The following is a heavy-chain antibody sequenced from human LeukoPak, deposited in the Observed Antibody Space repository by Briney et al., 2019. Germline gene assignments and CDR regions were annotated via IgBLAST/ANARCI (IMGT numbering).Heavy chain of an antibody. CDR2: IYHSGST. CDR1: GGSISSGGYS. Sequence: SETLSLTCAVSGGSISSGGYSWSWIRQPPGKGLEWIGYIYHSGSTYYNPSLKSRVTISVDRSKNQFSLKLSSVTAADTAVYYCARGSYYDSSGYYADYWGQGTLVTVSS. V-gene: IGHV4-30-2*01. D-gene: IGHD3-22*01. J-gene: IGHJ4*02. CDR3: ARGSYYDSSGYYADY.